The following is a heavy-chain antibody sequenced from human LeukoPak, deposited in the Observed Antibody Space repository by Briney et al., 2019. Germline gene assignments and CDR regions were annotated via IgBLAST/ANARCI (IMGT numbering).Heavy chain of an antibody. Sequence: ASVKVSCKASGYTFTGYYMHWVRQAPGQGLEWMGRINPNSGGTNYAQKFQGRVTMTRDTSISTAYMELSRLRSDDTAVYYCARSVYYYDSSGPNYRGQGTLVTVSS. CDR3: ARSVYYYDSSGPNY. J-gene: IGHJ4*02. CDR1: GYTFTGYY. D-gene: IGHD3-22*01. V-gene: IGHV1-2*06. CDR2: INPNSGGT.